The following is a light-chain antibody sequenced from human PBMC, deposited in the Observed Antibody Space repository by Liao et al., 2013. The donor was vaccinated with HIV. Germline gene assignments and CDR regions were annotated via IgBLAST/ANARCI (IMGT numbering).Light chain of an antibody. CDR2: QDT. Sequence: SSELTQSPSVSVSPRQTASITCSGDYLGDKYASWYQHKPGQAPVLVIYQDTYRPSGIPERFSGSNSGNTATLTISGTQPTDEADYYCQAWDRNTAIFGGGTKLTVL. CDR1: YLGDKY. V-gene: IGLV3-1*01. J-gene: IGLJ2*01. CDR3: QAWDRNTAI.